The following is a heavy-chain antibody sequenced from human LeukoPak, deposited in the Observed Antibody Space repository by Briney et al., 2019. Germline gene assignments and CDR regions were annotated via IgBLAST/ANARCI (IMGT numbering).Heavy chain of an antibody. CDR3: ARDSGDYYDSSGYYHIYYYYMDV. J-gene: IGHJ6*03. CDR1: GFTFNSYG. V-gene: IGHV3-30*03. Sequence: GGSLRLSCAASGFTFNSYGMHWVRQAPGKGLEWVAVISYDGNDKFYRDSVKGRFTISRDNSKNTLYLQMNSLRAEDTAVYYCARDSGDYYDSSGYYHIYYYYMDVWGKGTTVTISS. CDR2: ISYDGNDK. D-gene: IGHD3-22*01.